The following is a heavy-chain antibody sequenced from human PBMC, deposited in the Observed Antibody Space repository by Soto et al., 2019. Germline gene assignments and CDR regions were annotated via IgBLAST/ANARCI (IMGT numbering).Heavy chain of an antibody. CDR3: ARAWGFSSGWYGSFSY. D-gene: IGHD6-19*01. CDR2: TYYRSKWYN. V-gene: IGHV6-1*01. CDR1: GDSVSSNRAA. J-gene: IGHJ4*02. Sequence: SQTRSLTCXISGDSVSSNRAAWNWIRQSPSRGLEWLGRTYYRSKWYNDYAVSVKSRITINPDTSKNQFSLQLNSVTPEDTAVYYCARAWGFSSGWYGSFSYWGQGTLVTVSS.